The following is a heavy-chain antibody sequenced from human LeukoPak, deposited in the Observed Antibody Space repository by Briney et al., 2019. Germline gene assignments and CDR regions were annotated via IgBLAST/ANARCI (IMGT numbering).Heavy chain of an antibody. J-gene: IGHJ4*02. D-gene: IGHD1-20*01. Sequence: SEILSLTCSVSGYSIRRGYHWGWIRQPPGKGLEWIGTIHHSGSTYYNPSLKSRVTISVDTSKNQFSLKLTSVTAADTAVYYCARVNWINDYWGQGTLVTVSS. V-gene: IGHV4-38-2*02. CDR2: IHHSGST. CDR3: ARVNWINDY. CDR1: GYSIRRGYH.